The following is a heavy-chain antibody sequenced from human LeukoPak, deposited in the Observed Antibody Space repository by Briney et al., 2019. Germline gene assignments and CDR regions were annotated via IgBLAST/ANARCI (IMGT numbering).Heavy chain of an antibody. Sequence: GGSLRLSCAASGFTFSSYSMSWVRQAPGKGLEWVSSISSSSSYIYYADSVKGRFTISRDNAKNSLYLQMNSLRAEDTAVYYCARTWDSSSWFNWFDPWGQGTLVTVSS. CDR2: ISSSSSYI. D-gene: IGHD6-13*01. J-gene: IGHJ5*02. CDR1: GFTFSSYS. CDR3: ARTWDSSSWFNWFDP. V-gene: IGHV3-21*01.